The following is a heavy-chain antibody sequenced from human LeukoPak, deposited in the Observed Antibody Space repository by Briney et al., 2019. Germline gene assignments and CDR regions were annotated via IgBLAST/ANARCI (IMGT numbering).Heavy chain of an antibody. CDR3: TRGPRGVQLWVNYYFDY. CDR1: GGTFSSYA. CDR2: IIPIFGTA. Sequence: SVKVSCKASGGTFSSYAISWVRQAPGQGLEWMGGIIPIFGTANYAQKFQGRVTITADESTSTAYMELSSLRSEDTAVYYCTRGPRGVQLWVNYYFDYWGQGTLVTVSS. J-gene: IGHJ4*02. D-gene: IGHD5-18*01. V-gene: IGHV1-69*13.